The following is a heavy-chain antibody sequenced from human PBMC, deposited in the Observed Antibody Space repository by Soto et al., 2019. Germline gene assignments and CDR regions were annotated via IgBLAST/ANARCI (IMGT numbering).Heavy chain of an antibody. CDR3: ARDRTPYGDKHTPYFDY. V-gene: IGHV1-46*01. D-gene: IGHD4-17*01. J-gene: IGHJ4*02. CDR2: INPSGGST. CDR1: GYTFTSYY. Sequence: QVQLVQSGAEVKKPGASVKVSCKASGYTFTSYYMHWVRQAPGQGLEWMGIINPSGGSTSYAQKFQGRVTMTRDTSTSTVYMELSILRSEDTAVYYCARDRTPYGDKHTPYFDYWGQGTLVTVSS.